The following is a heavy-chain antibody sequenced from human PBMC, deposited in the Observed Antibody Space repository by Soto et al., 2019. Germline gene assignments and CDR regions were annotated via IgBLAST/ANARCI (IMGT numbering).Heavy chain of an antibody. CDR2: ISGSGDSS. D-gene: IGHD3-22*01. V-gene: IGHV3-23*01. Sequence: EVQLLESGGRLVQPGGSLRLSCAASGFIFSSYSMSWARQAPGKGLERVSVISGSGDSSYYANSVKGRFTIYRDNSNNMLYIEMGSQKADDTAVYYCANGIVEGRRHYYPIDVWGQGTRVTVSS. CDR3: ANGIVEGRRHYYPIDV. CDR1: GFIFSSYS. J-gene: IGHJ6*02.